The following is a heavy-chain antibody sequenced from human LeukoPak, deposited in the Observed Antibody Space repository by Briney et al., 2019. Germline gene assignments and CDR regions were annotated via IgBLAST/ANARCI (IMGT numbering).Heavy chain of an antibody. CDR2: IYYNGIT. V-gene: IGHV4-59*08. CDR1: GGSISGYY. D-gene: IGHD5-12*01. CDR3: ARHLYSGYDRVFDY. J-gene: IGHJ4*02. Sequence: SETLSLTCAVSGGSISGYYWIWIRQPPGKGLEWIGYIYYNGITNYNPSLKSRVTISVDTSKNQFSLKLSSVTAADTAMYCCARHLYSGYDRVFDYWGQGTLVTVSS.